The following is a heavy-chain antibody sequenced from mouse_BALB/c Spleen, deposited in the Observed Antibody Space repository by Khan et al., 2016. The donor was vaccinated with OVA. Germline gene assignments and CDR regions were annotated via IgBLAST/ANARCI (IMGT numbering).Heavy chain of an antibody. CDR3: ARLRINFDY. J-gene: IGHJ2*01. V-gene: IGHV1S81*02. CDR2: INPSNGRT. CDR1: GYTLTSYW. D-gene: IGHD1-1*01. Sequence: QVQLQQPGAELVNPGASVNLSCKASGYTLTSYWIHWVKQRPGQGLEWIGEINPSNGRTNYNEKFKSKATLTVDKSSSTAYMQLSSPTSEDSAVYYCARLRINFDYWGQGTTLTVSS.